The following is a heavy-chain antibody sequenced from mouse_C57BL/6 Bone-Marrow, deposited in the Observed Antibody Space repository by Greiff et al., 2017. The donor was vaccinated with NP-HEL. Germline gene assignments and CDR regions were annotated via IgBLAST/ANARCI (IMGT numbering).Heavy chain of an antibody. CDR1: GYTFTSYG. CDR2: IYPRSGNT. V-gene: IGHV1-81*01. D-gene: IGHD1-1*01. J-gene: IGHJ3*01. CDR3: ARNIRTGFAY. Sequence: QVQLKESGAELARPGASVKLSCKASGYTFTSYGISWVKQRTGQGLEWIGEIYPRSGNTYYNEKFKGKATLTADKSSSTAYMELRSLASEDSAVYICARNIRTGFAYWGQGTLGTVSA.